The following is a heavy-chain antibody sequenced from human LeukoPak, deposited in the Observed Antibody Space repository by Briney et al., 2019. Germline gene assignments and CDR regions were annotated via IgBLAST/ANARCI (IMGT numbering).Heavy chain of an antibody. CDR3: ARLQRSGAAAGRRMGYYYYMDV. Sequence: PSETLSLTCAVYGGSFSGYYWSWIRQPPGKGLEWIGEINHSGSTNYNPSLKSRVTISVDTSKNQFSLKLSSVTAADTAVYYCARLQRSGAAAGRRMGYYYYMDVWGKGTTVTVSS. D-gene: IGHD6-13*01. CDR1: GGSFSGYY. J-gene: IGHJ6*03. CDR2: INHSGST. V-gene: IGHV4-34*01.